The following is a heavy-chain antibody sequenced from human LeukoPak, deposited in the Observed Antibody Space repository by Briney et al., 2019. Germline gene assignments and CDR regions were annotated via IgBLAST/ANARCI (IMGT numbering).Heavy chain of an antibody. V-gene: IGHV3-7*01. Sequence: GGSLGLSCAASGFTFSNYWMNWVRQAPGKGLEWVANIKEDGGEKYYVDSVKGRFTISRDNAKNALYLQMNSLRADDTAVYYCASWGPWSYFDYWGQGTLVTVSS. CDR2: IKEDGGEK. D-gene: IGHD3-16*01. CDR1: GFTFSNYW. J-gene: IGHJ4*02. CDR3: ASWGPWSYFDY.